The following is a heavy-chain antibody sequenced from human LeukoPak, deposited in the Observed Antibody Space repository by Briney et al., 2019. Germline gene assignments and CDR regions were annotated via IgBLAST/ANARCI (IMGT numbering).Heavy chain of an antibody. D-gene: IGHD2-15*01. J-gene: IGHJ4*02. CDR1: GFTFSSYA. Sequence: GGSLRLSCAASGFTFSSYAMSWVRQAPGKGLEWVAVIWYDGSNKYYADSVKGRFTISRDNSKNTLYLQMNSLRAEDTAVYYCARNVRGYCSGGNCYNSYFDYWGQGTLVTVSS. V-gene: IGHV3-33*08. CDR2: IWYDGSNK. CDR3: ARNVRGYCSGGNCYNSYFDY.